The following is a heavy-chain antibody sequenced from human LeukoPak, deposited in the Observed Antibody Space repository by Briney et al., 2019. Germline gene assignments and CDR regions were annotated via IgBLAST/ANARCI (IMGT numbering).Heavy chain of an antibody. Sequence: GESLKISCKISGYKLTNNWIGWVRQVPGKGLEWMGIIYPGDSDTRYSPSFQGQVTISADKSISTAYLQWSSLKASDTAMYYCARANYYGSGSYYYYYYMDVWGKGTTVTVSS. CDR1: GYKLTNNW. CDR3: ARANYYGSGSYYYYYYMDV. CDR2: IYPGDSDT. J-gene: IGHJ6*03. V-gene: IGHV5-51*01. D-gene: IGHD3-10*01.